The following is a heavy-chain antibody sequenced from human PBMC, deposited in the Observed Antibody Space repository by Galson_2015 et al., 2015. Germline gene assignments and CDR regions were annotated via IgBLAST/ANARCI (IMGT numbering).Heavy chain of an antibody. CDR1: GFTFSSYG. D-gene: IGHD5-12*01. J-gene: IGHJ6*03. V-gene: IGHV3-30*18. CDR3: AKSFNRGYSGYDIYYYYMDV. CDR2: ISYDGSNK. Sequence: SLRLSCAASGFTFSSYGMHWVRQAPGKGLEWVAVISYDGSNKYYADSVKGRFTISRDNSKNTLYLQMNSLRAEDTAVYYCAKSFNRGYSGYDIYYYYMDVWGKGTTVTVSS.